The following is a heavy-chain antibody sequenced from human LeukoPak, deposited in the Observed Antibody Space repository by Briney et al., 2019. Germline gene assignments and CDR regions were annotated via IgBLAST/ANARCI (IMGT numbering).Heavy chain of an antibody. CDR3: ARGLSDYYFDY. V-gene: IGHV4-34*01. CDR2: INHSGST. CDR1: GGSFSGYY. J-gene: IGHJ4*02. D-gene: IGHD2/OR15-2a*01. Sequence: KPSETLSLTCAVYGGSFSGYYWSWIRQPPGKGLEWIGEINHSGSTNYNPSLKSRVTISVDTSKNQFSLKLSSVTAADTAVYYCARGLSDYYFDYWGQGTLVTVSS.